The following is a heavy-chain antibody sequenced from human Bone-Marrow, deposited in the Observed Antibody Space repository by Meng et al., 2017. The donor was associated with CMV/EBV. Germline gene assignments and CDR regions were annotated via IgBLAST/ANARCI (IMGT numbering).Heavy chain of an antibody. CDR1: GGTFSSYA. D-gene: IGHD3-10*01. J-gene: IGHJ6*02. CDR3: ARGWSISSSYFYYGMHV. CDR2: IIPIFGTA. Sequence: SVKVSCKASGGTFSSYAISWVRQAPGQGLEWMGGIIPIFGTANYAQKFQGRVTITTDESTSTVYMELSTLRSEDTAIYYCARGWSISSSYFYYGMHVWGQGTTVTVSS. V-gene: IGHV1-69*05.